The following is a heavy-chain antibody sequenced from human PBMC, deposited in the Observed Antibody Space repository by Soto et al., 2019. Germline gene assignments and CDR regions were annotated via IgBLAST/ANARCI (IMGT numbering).Heavy chain of an antibody. CDR3: ARRPEAVADAEFDY. CDR1: GGSISSYY. J-gene: IGHJ4*02. Sequence: SETLSLTCTVSGGSISSYYWSWIRQPPEKGLEWIGYIYYSGSTNYNPSLKSRVTISVDTSKNQFSLKLGSVTAADTAVYYCARRPEAVADAEFDYWGQGTLVTVS. D-gene: IGHD6-13*01. V-gene: IGHV4-59*08. CDR2: IYYSGST.